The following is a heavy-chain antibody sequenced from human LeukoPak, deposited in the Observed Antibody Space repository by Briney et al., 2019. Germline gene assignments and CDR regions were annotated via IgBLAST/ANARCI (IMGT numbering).Heavy chain of an antibody. J-gene: IGHJ4*02. CDR3: ATRLGAAADY. CDR2: IYPGDSDT. Sequence: GESLKISCKGSGYSFATYWIGWVRQMPGKGLDWMGIIYPGDSDTRYSPSFQGQVTISADKSIGTAYLQWSSLKASDTAMYYCATRLGAAADYWGQGTLVTVSS. D-gene: IGHD6-13*01. CDR1: GYSFATYW. V-gene: IGHV5-51*01.